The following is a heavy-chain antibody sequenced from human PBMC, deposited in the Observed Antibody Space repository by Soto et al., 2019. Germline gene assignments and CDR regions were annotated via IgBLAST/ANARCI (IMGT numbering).Heavy chain of an antibody. V-gene: IGHV3-23*01. Sequence: GGSLRLSCAASGFTFSSYAMSWVRQAPGKGLEWVSAISGSGGSTYYADSVKGRFTISRDNSKNTLYLQMNSLRAEDTAVYYCAKVRLPQEGGFFITLALLEIWGKGTMVTVPS. D-gene: IGHD2-15*01. J-gene: IGHJ3*02. CDR2: ISGSGGST. CDR3: AKVRLPQEGGFFITLALLEI. CDR1: GFTFSSYA.